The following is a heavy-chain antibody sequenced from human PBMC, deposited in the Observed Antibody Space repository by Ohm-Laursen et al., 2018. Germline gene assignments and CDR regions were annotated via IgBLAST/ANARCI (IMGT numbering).Heavy chain of an antibody. CDR1: GFTFSSYA. CDR3: AKAIKWLPDYFDY. V-gene: IGHV3-23*01. CDR2: ISGSGGST. D-gene: IGHD6-19*01. Sequence: RLSCAASGFTFSSYAMSWVRQAPGKGLEWVSAISGSGGSTYYADSVKGRFTISRDNSKNTLYLQMNSLRAEDTAVYYCAKAIKWLPDYFDYWGQGTLVTVSS. J-gene: IGHJ4*02.